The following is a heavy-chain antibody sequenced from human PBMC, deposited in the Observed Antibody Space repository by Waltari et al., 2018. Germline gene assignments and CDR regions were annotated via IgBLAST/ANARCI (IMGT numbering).Heavy chain of an antibody. CDR2: INPNSGGT. J-gene: IGHJ6*03. D-gene: IGHD6-6*01. CDR1: GYTFTGYY. Sequence: QVQLVQSGAEVKKPGASVKVSCKASGYTFTGYYMHWVRPAPGQGLEWMGWINPNSGGTNYAQKFQGRVTMTRDTSISTAYMELSRLRSDDTAVYYCARVSRGSSSFDYYYMDVWGKGTTVTISS. V-gene: IGHV1-2*02. CDR3: ARVSRGSSSFDYYYMDV.